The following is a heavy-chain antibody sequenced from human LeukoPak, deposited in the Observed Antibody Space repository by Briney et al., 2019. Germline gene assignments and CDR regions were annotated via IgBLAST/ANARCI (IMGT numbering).Heavy chain of an antibody. V-gene: IGHV3-9*01. CDR1: GFTFDDYA. CDR2: ISWNSGSI. J-gene: IGHJ4*02. D-gene: IGHD3-10*01. Sequence: GGSLRLSCAASGFTFDDYAMHWVRQAPRKGLEWVSGISWNSGSISYADSVKGRFTISRDNSKNTLYLQMNSLRAEDTAVYYCAKSSEYYYGSGSYYAFFDYWGQGTLVTVSS. CDR3: AKSSEYYYGSGSYYAFFDY.